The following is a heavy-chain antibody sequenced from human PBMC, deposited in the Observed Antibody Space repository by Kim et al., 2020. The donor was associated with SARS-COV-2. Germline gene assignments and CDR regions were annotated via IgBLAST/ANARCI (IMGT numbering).Heavy chain of an antibody. V-gene: IGHV3-30*07. D-gene: IGHD3-10*01. Sequence: DSVKGRFTISRDNSKNTLYLQMNSLRAEDTAVYYCARDRYYYGSAGYFDYWGQGTLVTVSS. CDR3: ARDRYYYGSAGYFDY. J-gene: IGHJ4*02.